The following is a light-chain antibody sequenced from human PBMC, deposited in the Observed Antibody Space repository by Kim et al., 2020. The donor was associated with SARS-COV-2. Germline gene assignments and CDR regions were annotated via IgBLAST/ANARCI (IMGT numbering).Light chain of an antibody. CDR1: QGINNY. CDR3: HHART. Sequence: ATLSLSPGERATLACRASQGINNYFAWYQQRPGQAPRLLIYDASKRATGIPARFSGSGLGTDFTLTISSLEPEDFAVYYCHHARTFGGGTKVDIK. J-gene: IGKJ4*01. V-gene: IGKV3D-11*01. CDR2: DAS.